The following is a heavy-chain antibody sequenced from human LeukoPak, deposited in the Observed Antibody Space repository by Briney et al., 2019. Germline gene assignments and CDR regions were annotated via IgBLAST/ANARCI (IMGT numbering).Heavy chain of an antibody. Sequence: GASVKVSCKASGYTFTSYGISWVRQAPGQGLEWMGWINPNSGGTNYAQKFQGWVTMTRDTSISTAYMELSRLRSDDTAVYYCAREGPLIAVAGTDYYYYYGMDVWGQGTTVTVSS. V-gene: IGHV1-2*04. CDR1: GYTFTSYG. CDR2: INPNSGGT. CDR3: AREGPLIAVAGTDYYYYYGMDV. J-gene: IGHJ6*02. D-gene: IGHD6-19*01.